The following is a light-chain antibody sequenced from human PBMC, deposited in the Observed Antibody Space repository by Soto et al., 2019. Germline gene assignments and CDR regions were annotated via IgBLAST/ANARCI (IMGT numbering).Light chain of an antibody. V-gene: IGKV1-5*03. CDR2: EAA. Sequence: DIQMTQSPSTLSASVGDRVTITCRASQYIHNYLAWYQQKPGEAPKLLIYEAANLESGVPSRFSGSGTGTEFTLTISSLQPDDCATYYCQQSNKYPWTFGQGTRVEI. CDR1: QYIHNY. CDR3: QQSNKYPWT. J-gene: IGKJ1*01.